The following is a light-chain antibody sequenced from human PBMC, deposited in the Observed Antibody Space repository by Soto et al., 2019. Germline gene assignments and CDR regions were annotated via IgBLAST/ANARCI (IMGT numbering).Light chain of an antibody. V-gene: IGKV1-5*01. CDR1: QTISSW. CDR2: DAS. CDR3: QQYNSYSRT. Sequence: SQMSQSPSTLSGSVGDRVTITCRASQTISSWLAWYQQKPGKAPKLLIYDASNLESGVPSRFSGSGSGTEFTLTISSLQPDDFATYYCQQYNSYSRTFGQGTKVDIK. J-gene: IGKJ1*01.